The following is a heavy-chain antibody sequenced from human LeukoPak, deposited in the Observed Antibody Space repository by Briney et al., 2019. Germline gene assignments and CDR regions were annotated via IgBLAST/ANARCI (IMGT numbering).Heavy chain of an antibody. V-gene: IGHV4-59*01. CDR1: GGSISSYY. CDR2: IYYSGST. Sequence: PSETLSLXCTVSGGSISSYYWSWIRQPPGKGLEWIGYIYYSGSTNYNPSLKSRVTISVDTSKNQFSLKLSSVTAADTAVYYCARERLGYSYGYPDAFDIWGQGTMVTVSS. J-gene: IGHJ3*02. D-gene: IGHD5-18*01. CDR3: ARERLGYSYGYPDAFDI.